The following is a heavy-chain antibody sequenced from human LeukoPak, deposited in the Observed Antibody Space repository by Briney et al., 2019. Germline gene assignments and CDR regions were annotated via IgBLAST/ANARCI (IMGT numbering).Heavy chain of an antibody. CDR3: TTPGITMAGTRGSADY. CDR2: IDASSDST. D-gene: IGHD6-19*01. V-gene: IGHV3-23*01. Sequence: GGSLRLSCTASGFTFSSNAMSWVRQAPGKGLEWVSAIDASSDSTYYIDSVKGRFTLSRDISTNTLHLQMDSLRAEDTAVYYCTTPGITMAGTRGSADYWGQGTLVTVSS. CDR1: GFTFSSNA. J-gene: IGHJ4*02.